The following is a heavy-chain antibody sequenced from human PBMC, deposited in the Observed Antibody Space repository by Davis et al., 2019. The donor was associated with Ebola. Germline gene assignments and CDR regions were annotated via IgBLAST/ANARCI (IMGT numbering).Heavy chain of an antibody. J-gene: IGHJ5*02. CDR2: INHSGST. Sequence: SQTLSLTCAVYGGSFSGYYWSWIRQPPGKGLERIGEINHSGSTNYNPSLKSRVTISVDTSKNQFSLKLSSVTAADTAVYYCARGFSNIVVVPAASWFDPWGQGTLVTVSS. CDR1: GGSFSGYY. V-gene: IGHV4-34*01. CDR3: ARGFSNIVVVPAASWFDP. D-gene: IGHD2-2*01.